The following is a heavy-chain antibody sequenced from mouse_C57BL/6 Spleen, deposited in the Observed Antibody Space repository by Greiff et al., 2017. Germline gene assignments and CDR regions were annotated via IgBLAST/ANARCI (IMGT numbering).Heavy chain of an antibody. D-gene: IGHD1-1*01. CDR3: TRDYGSSYAAWFAY. Sequence: VQLKQSGTVLARPGASVKMSCKTSGYTFTSYWMHWVKQRPGQGLEWIGAIYPGNSDTSYNQKFKGKAKLTAVTSASTAYMELSSLTNEDSAVYYSTRDYGSSYAAWFAYWGQGTLVTVSA. V-gene: IGHV1-5*01. CDR1: GYTFTSYW. J-gene: IGHJ3*01. CDR2: IYPGNSDT.